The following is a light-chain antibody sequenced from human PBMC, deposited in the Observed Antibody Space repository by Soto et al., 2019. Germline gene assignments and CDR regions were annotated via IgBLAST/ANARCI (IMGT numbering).Light chain of an antibody. CDR3: CSYASSSSYV. CDR1: TSDVGGYNL. Sequence: QSALTQPASVSGSPGQSITISCSGTTSDVGGYNLVSWYQQHTAKAPKLLIYEGTQRPSGVSSRFSGSKSGNTASLTISGLQAEDEADYYCCSYASSSSYVFGTGTKVTV. V-gene: IGLV2-23*01. J-gene: IGLJ1*01. CDR2: EGT.